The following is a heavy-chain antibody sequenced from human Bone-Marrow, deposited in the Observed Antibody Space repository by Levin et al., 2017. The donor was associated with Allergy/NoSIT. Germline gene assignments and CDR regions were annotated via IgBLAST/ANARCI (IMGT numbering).Heavy chain of an antibody. CDR1: GFSFNTDN. CDR2: ITSSGRTT. D-gene: IGHD3-16*02. V-gene: IGHV3-48*01. Sequence: RAGGSLRLSCVASGFSFNTDNMIWIRQAPGKGLEWVSDITSSGRTTHYADSVKGRFTISRDKGKNSVFLQMNSLRVEDTAIYYCATDTVRGFAHWGQGTLVTVSS. J-gene: IGHJ4*02. CDR3: ATDTVRGFAH.